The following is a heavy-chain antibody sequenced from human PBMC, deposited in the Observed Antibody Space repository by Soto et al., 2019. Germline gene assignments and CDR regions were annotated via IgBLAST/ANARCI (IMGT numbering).Heavy chain of an antibody. CDR2: INSDGSST. Sequence: GGSPRLSCAASGFTFSSYWMHWVRQAPGKGLVWVSRINSDGSSTSYADSVKGRFTISRDNAKNTLYLQMNSLRAEDTAVYYCARGTDSNDFQHWGQGTLVTVSS. CDR3: ARGTDSNDFQH. D-gene: IGHD4-4*01. J-gene: IGHJ1*01. V-gene: IGHV3-74*01. CDR1: GFTFSSYW.